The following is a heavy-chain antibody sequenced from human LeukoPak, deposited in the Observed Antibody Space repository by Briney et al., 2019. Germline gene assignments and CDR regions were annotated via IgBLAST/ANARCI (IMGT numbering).Heavy chain of an antibody. CDR3: AKASGADIVAVPVYYYYYYYMDV. Sequence: GGSLRLSCAVSGFTFNKYGIHWVRQAPGKGLEWVALISSDGSNKYYADSVKGRFSISRDDSKSTVWLQMSSLRTEDTAVYHRAKASGADIVAVPVYYYYYYYMDVWGSGTTVIVSS. J-gene: IGHJ6*03. CDR1: GFTFNKYG. CDR2: ISSDGSNK. V-gene: IGHV3-30*18. D-gene: IGHD2-2*01.